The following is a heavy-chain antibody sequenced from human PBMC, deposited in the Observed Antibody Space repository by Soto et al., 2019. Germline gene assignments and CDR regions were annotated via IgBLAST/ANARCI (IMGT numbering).Heavy chain of an antibody. D-gene: IGHD2-2*01. CDR1: VGTFSSYA. Sequence: ASVKVSCKASVGTFSSYAISWVRLAPGQGLEWMGGIIPIFGTANYAQKFQGRVTITADESTSTAYMELSSLRSEDTAVYYCASVYCSSTSCYGDNWFDPWGQGTLVTVSS. CDR3: ASVYCSSTSCYGDNWFDP. V-gene: IGHV1-69*13. J-gene: IGHJ5*02. CDR2: IIPIFGTA.